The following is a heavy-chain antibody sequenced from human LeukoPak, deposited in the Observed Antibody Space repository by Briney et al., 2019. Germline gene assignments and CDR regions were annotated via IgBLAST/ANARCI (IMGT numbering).Heavy chain of an antibody. V-gene: IGHV3-7*01. J-gene: IGHJ4*02. CDR3: ARRLDRSRLSGY. CDR2: IKQDGSDQ. Sequence: PGGSLRLSCAASGFTFSSYWMSWVRQAPGKRLEWVANIKQDGSDQYYVDSVKGRFTISRDNAKNSLYLQMNSLRAEDTAIHYCARRLDRSRLSGYWGQGTLVTVSS. D-gene: IGHD3-10*01. CDR1: GFTFSSYW.